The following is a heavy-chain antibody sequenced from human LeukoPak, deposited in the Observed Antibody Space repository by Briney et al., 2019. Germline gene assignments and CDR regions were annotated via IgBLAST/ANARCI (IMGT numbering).Heavy chain of an antibody. CDR2: ISGSGGST. CDR1: GFTFSSYA. J-gene: IGHJ4*02. D-gene: IGHD3-22*01. CDR3: ANDPFTMIVAPPDDY. V-gene: IGHV3-23*01. Sequence: TGGSLRLSCAASGFTFSSYAMSWVRQAPGKGLEWVSAISGSGGSTYYADSVKGRFTISRDNSKNTLYLQMNSLRAEDTAVYYCANDPFTMIVAPPDDYWGQGTLVTVSS.